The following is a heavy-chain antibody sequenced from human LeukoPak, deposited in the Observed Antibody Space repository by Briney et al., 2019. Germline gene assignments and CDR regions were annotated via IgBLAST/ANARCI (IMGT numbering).Heavy chain of an antibody. V-gene: IGHV3-23*01. CDR2: ISGSAGST. J-gene: IGHJ4*02. CDR1: GFAFSRYA. D-gene: IGHD5-12*01. Sequence: PGGSLRLSCAASGFAFSRYAMNWVRQAPGKGLEWVSGISGSAGSTYYADSVKGRFSISRDDSKNTLYLQMNSLRVEDTAVYYCAKPRGYSAYDFPDYWGQGTLVTVSS. CDR3: AKPRGYSAYDFPDY.